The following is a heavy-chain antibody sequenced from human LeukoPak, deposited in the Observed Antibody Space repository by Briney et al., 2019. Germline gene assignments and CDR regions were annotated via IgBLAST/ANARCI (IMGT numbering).Heavy chain of an antibody. Sequence: SETLSLTCTVSGGSISSSSYCWGWIRQPPGKGLEWIGSIYYSGSTYYNPSLKSRVTISVDTSKNQFSLKLSSVTAADTAVYYCARHKGDGYNLVDYWGQGTLVTVSS. V-gene: IGHV4-39*01. D-gene: IGHD5-24*01. CDR1: GGSISSSSYC. CDR2: IYYSGST. J-gene: IGHJ4*02. CDR3: ARHKGDGYNLVDY.